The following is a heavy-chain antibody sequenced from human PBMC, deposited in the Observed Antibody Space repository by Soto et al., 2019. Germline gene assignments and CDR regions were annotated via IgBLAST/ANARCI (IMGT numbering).Heavy chain of an antibody. J-gene: IGHJ4*02. CDR1: EFSFSSYA. Sequence: EVQLMGSGGGLVQPGGSLRLSCAASEFSFSSYAQNWVRQAPGKGLEWVSAISATGTTTYYADSVKGRFTISRDNSKRTLFLQMDSLSPEDTAVYYCATYSSPFDYWGQGTLVTVSS. CDR2: ISATGTTT. CDR3: ATYSSPFDY. D-gene: IGHD6-13*01. V-gene: IGHV3-23*01.